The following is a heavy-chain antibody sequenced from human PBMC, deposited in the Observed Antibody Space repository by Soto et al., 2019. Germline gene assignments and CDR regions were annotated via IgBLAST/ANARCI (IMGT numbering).Heavy chain of an antibody. D-gene: IGHD3-22*01. Sequence: EVQLLESGGGMVEPRGSLKLSYVASGFSFGTYVMNWVRQAPGKGLEWVSGVSGSGGRVYSADSVKGRFTISRDNSRNTLYLQMNSLRAEDTAIYYCAMTRLYDTGTNDYHRDALDIWGQGTQVTVSS. J-gene: IGHJ3*02. V-gene: IGHV3-23*01. CDR2: VSGSGGRV. CDR3: AMTRLYDTGTNDYHRDALDI. CDR1: GFSFGTYV.